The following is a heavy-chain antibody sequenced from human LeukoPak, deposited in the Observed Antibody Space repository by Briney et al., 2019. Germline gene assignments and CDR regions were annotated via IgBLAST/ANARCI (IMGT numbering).Heavy chain of an antibody. CDR1: GFTFSSYE. J-gene: IGHJ4*02. V-gene: IGHV3-48*03. CDR2: ISSSGSTI. CDR3: ARDRSIAARQDYFDY. D-gene: IGHD6-6*01. Sequence: AGGSLRLSCAASGFTFSSYEMNWVRQAPGKGLEWVSYISSSGSTIYYADSVKGRFTISRDSAKNSLYLQMNSLRAEDTAVYYCARDRSIAARQDYFDYWGQGTLVTVSS.